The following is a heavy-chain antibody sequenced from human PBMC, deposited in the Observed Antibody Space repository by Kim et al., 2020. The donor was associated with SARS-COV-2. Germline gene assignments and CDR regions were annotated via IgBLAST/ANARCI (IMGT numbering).Heavy chain of an antibody. D-gene: IGHD3-16*02. V-gene: IGHV3-15*01. CDR3: TVSSVGRTLHYYYYGMNG. CDR2: IKSKTDGGTT. CDR1: GFTFSNAW. Sequence: GGSLRLSCAASGFTFSNAWMSWVRQAPGKGLEWVGRIKSKTDGGTTDYAAPVKGRFTISRDDSKNTLYLQMNSLKTEDTALYYCTVSSVGRTLHYYYYGMNGWGQGTPVTVSS. J-gene: IGHJ6*02.